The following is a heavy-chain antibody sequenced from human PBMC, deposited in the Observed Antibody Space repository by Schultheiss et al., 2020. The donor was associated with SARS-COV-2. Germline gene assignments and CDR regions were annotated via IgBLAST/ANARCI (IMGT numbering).Heavy chain of an antibody. CDR2: ISGSGGST. CDR1: GFTFSDYY. Sequence: GGSLRLSCAASGFTFSDYYMSWIRQAPGKGLEWVSAISGSGGSTYYADSVKGRFTISRDNAKNSLYLQMNSLRAEDTAVYYCASDTSTSYYYYYGMDVWGQGTTVTVSS. D-gene: IGHD2-2*01. V-gene: IGHV3-11*04. J-gene: IGHJ6*02. CDR3: ASDTSTSYYYYYGMDV.